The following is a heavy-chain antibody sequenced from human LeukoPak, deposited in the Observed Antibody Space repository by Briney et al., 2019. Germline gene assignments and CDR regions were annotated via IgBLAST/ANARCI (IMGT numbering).Heavy chain of an antibody. J-gene: IGHJ4*02. V-gene: IGHV4-59*01. CDR1: GGPISSYY. Sequence: SETLSLTCSVSGGPISSYYWSWIRQPPGKGLEWIGYIYYGGSTNYNPSLKSRVSISVDTSKAQFSLKLISTTAADTAVYYCARSNYYDPGRYSEVDSWGQGTLVIVSS. CDR3: ARSNYYDPGRYSEVDS. CDR2: IYYGGST. D-gene: IGHD3-10*01.